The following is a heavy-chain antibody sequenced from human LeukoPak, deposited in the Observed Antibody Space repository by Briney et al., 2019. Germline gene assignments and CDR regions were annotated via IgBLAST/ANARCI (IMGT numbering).Heavy chain of an antibody. J-gene: IGHJ4*02. CDR2: IIPILGIA. D-gene: IGHD6-13*01. V-gene: IGHV1-69*04. CDR1: GGTFSSYA. CDR3: ARGGAAAAGRDLDY. Sequence: GASVKVSCKASGGTFSSYAISWVRQAPGQGLEWMGRIIPILGIANYAQKFQGRVTITADKSTSTAYMELSSLRSEDTAVYYCARGGAAAAGRDLDYWGQGTLVTASS.